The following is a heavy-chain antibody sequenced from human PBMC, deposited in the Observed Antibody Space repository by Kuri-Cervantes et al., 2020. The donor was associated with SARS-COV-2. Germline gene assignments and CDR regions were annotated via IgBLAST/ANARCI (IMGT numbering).Heavy chain of an antibody. CDR1: GFTFSSYV. J-gene: IGHJ3*02. V-gene: IGHV3-30-3*01. CDR3: ARESVFDGGFDI. D-gene: IGHD3-16*01. Sequence: GGSLRLSCAASGFTFSSYVIHWVRQALGKGLEWVAVISYGVSNKYSADSVKGRFTISRDNSKNTLYLQKNSLRAEDTTVYYFARESVFDGGFDIWGQGTMVTVSS. CDR2: ISYGVSNK.